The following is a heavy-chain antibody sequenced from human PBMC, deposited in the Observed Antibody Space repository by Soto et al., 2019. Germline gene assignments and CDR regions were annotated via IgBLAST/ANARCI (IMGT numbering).Heavy chain of an antibody. CDR3: ARDTGAFDI. V-gene: IGHV3-30-3*01. CDR1: GFTFSNYA. CDR2: ISYDGSNK. J-gene: IGHJ3*02. Sequence: QVQLVESGGGVVQPGRSLRLSCAASGFTFSNYAMHWVRQAPGKGLEWVAVISYDGSNKYYADSVKGRFTISRDNSKNTLYLQMNSLRVEDRAVYYCARDTGAFDIWGQGTMVTVSS.